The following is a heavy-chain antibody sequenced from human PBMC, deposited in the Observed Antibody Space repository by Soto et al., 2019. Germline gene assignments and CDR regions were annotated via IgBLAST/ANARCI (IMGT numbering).Heavy chain of an antibody. D-gene: IGHD2-15*01. CDR2: IYYTGST. V-gene: IGHV4-59*11. CDR1: AGSISTHS. J-gene: IGHJ5*02. CDR3: ARASGCSGDSCAFDP. Sequence: PSETLSLTCTVSAGSISTHSRSWIRQPPGKGLEWIGYIYYTGSTNYNPSLKSRVTISVDTSKNQFSLKLSSVTAADTAVYYCARASGCSGDSCAFDPWGQGTLVTSPQ.